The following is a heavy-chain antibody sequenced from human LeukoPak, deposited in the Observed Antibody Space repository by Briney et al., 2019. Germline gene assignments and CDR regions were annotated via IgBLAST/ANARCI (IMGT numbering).Heavy chain of an antibody. CDR1: GFIFSSYA. Sequence: PGGSLRLSCAASGFIFSSYALSWVRQAPGKGLEWVSGISGSGGGTYYSDSVKGRFTISRDNSKNTVYLQMNNLRDEDTAIYYCARDPIVAATYFDYWGQGTLVTVSS. D-gene: IGHD1-26*01. CDR2: ISGSGGGT. J-gene: IGHJ4*02. CDR3: ARDPIVAATYFDY. V-gene: IGHV3-23*01.